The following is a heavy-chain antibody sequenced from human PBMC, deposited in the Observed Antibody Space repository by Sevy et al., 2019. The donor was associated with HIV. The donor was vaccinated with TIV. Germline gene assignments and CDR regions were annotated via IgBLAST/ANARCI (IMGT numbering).Heavy chain of an antibody. J-gene: IGHJ5*02. CDR1: GGSISSGGYS. Sequence: SETLSLTCAVSGGSISSGGYSWSWIRQPPGKGLGWIGYIYHSGSTYYNPSLKSRVTISVDRSKNQFSLKLSSVTAADTAVYYCARSQLLYNWFDPWGQGTLVTVSS. V-gene: IGHV4-30-2*01. CDR2: IYHSGST. CDR3: ARSQLLYNWFDP. D-gene: IGHD2-2*01.